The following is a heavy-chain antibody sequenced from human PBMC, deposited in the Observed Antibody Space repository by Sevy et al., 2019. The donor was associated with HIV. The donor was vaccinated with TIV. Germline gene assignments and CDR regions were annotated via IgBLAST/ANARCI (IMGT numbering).Heavy chain of an antibody. V-gene: IGHV3-23*01. CDR1: GFTFSTYG. D-gene: IGHD3-16*02. Sequence: GGSLRLSCAASGFTFSTYGMGWVRQAPGKGLEWVSGISGHEDNTYYADSLKGRFTISRDKSKNTLYLQMNSLRAEDTAIYYCAKDAFWGSYRRWIFHYWGQGTLVTVSS. J-gene: IGHJ4*02. CDR2: ISGHEDNT. CDR3: AKDAFWGSYRRWIFHY.